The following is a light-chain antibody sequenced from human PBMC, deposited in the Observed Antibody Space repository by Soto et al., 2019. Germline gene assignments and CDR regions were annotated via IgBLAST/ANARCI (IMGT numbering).Light chain of an antibody. CDR3: QQYNNWPWT. V-gene: IGKV3-15*01. Sequence: ETVMTQSPATLSVSPGERATLSCRASQSVDSTLAWYQQKPGQAPRLLIYGASTRATGIPARFSGSGSGTDFTLTISSLQSEDFAVYYCQQYNNWPWTFGQGTKVDIK. CDR2: GAS. J-gene: IGKJ1*01. CDR1: QSVDST.